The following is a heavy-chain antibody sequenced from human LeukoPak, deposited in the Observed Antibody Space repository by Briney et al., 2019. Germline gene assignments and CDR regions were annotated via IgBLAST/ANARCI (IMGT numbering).Heavy chain of an antibody. J-gene: IGHJ5*02. D-gene: IGHD6-19*01. Sequence: ASVKGSCKASGYTFTGYYMHWVRQAPGQGLEWMGWINPNSGGTNYAQKFQGRVTMTRDTSISTAYMELSRLRSDDTAVYYCARCSVAGKNWFDPWGQGTLVTVSS. CDR2: INPNSGGT. V-gene: IGHV1-2*02. CDR3: ARCSVAGKNWFDP. CDR1: GYTFTGYY.